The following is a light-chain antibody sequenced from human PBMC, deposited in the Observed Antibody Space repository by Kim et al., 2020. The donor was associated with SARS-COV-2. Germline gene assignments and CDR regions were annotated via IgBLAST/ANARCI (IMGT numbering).Light chain of an antibody. CDR1: QSVNNNY. CDR3: QQYGTFPMT. CDR2: DAS. J-gene: IGKJ5*01. V-gene: IGKV3D-20*01. Sequence: SPGERVTRSCGASQSVNNNYFAWYQQKPGLAPSHLIYDASTRATGIPDRFSGSGSVTDFTLTITRLETEDFAVYFCQQYGTFPMTFGQGTRLEIK.